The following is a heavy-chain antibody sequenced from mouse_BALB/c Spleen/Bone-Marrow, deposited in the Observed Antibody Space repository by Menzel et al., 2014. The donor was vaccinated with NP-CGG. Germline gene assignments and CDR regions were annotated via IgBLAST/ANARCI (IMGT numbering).Heavy chain of an antibody. Sequence: EVKVEESGGGLVQPGGSLKLSCAASGFDFSRYWMSWVRQAPGKGLEWIREINPDSSTINYTPSLKDKFIISRDNAKNTLYLQMRKVRSEDTALYYCARQGYYGYSDYWGQGTTLTVSS. CDR1: GFDFSRYW. CDR2: INPDSSTI. CDR3: ARQGYYGYSDY. V-gene: IGHV4-1*02. D-gene: IGHD1-2*01. J-gene: IGHJ2*01.